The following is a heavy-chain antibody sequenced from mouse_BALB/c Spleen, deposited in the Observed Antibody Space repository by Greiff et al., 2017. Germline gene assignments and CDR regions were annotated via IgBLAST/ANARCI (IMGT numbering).Heavy chain of an antibody. CDR2: ISSGGST. CDR3: ARGGGYDSWFAY. CDR1: GFTFSSYA. V-gene: IGHV5-6-5*01. D-gene: IGHD2-2*01. Sequence: EVNVVESGGGLVKPGGSLKLSCAASGFTFSSYAMSWVRQTPEKRLEWVASISSGGSTYYPDSVKGRFTISRDNARNILYLQMSSLRSEDTAMYYCARGGGYDSWFAYWGQGTLVTVSA. J-gene: IGHJ3*01.